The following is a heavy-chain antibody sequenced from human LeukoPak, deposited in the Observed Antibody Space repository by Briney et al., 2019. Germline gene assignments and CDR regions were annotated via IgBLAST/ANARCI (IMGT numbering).Heavy chain of an antibody. Sequence: GGSLRLSCAASGFTFSSYAMSWVRQAPGKGLEWVSAISGSGGSTYYADSVKGRFTISRDNSKNTLYLQINSLRAEDTAVYYCAKATKQQPLPYYYYGMDVWGQGTTVTVSS. CDR2: ISGSGGST. V-gene: IGHV3-23*01. J-gene: IGHJ6*02. CDR3: AKATKQQPLPYYYYGMDV. D-gene: IGHD6-13*01. CDR1: GFTFSSYA.